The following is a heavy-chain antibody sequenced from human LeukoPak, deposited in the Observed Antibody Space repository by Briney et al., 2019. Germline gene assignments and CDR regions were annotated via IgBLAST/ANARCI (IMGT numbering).Heavy chain of an antibody. J-gene: IGHJ3*02. V-gene: IGHV3-66*01. D-gene: IGHD4-17*01. Sequence: GGSLRLSCAASGFTVSSNYMSWVRQAPGKGLEWVSVIYSGGSTYYADSVKGRFTISRDNSKNTLYLQMNSLRAEDTAVYYCARRSTVTRDLDIWGQGTMVTVSS. CDR2: IYSGGST. CDR3: ARRSTVTRDLDI. CDR1: GFTVSSNY.